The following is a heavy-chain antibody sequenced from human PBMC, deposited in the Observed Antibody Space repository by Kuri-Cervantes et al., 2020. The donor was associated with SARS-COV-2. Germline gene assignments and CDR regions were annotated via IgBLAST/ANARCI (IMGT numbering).Heavy chain of an antibody. V-gene: IGHV1-2*04. CDR2: INPNSGGT. J-gene: IGHJ3*02. D-gene: IGHD2-8*01. CDR1: GYTFTGCY. CDR3: ARSTPFRRLMVISQGGAFDI. Sequence: ASVKVSCKASGYTFTGCYMHWVRQAPGQGLEWMGWINPNSGGTNYAQKFQGWATMTRDTSISTVYMELSRLRSDDTAVYYCARSTPFRRLMVISQGGAFDIWGQGTMVTVSS.